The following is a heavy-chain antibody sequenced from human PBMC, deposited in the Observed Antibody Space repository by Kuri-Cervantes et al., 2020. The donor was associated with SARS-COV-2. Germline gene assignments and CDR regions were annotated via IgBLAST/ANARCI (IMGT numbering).Heavy chain of an antibody. CDR2: ISYDGSNK. CDR1: GFTFSSYA. D-gene: IGHD3-16*01. J-gene: IGHJ4*02. Sequence: GGSLRLSCAASGFTFSSYAMHWVRQAPGKGLEWVAVISYDGSNKYYADSVKGRFTISRDNSKNTLYLQMNSLRDEDTAVYYCARLDYLDWGQGTLVTVSS. V-gene: IGHV3-30-3*01. CDR3: ARLDYLD.